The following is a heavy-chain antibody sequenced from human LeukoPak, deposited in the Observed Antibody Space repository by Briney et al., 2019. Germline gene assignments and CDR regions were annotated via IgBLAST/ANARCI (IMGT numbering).Heavy chain of an antibody. CDR2: IYTMVSI. V-gene: IGHV4-4*07. CDR3: ARDLGTKGEVKFDH. J-gene: IGHJ5*02. Sequence: SETLSLTCTVSGDSISSYYWSWIRQPAGKGLEWIGRIYTMVSITYNPSLKSRVSMSVDTSKTQFSLKLSSVTAEDKAVYYCARDLGTKGEVKFDHWGQGTLVTVSS. CDR1: GDSISSYY. D-gene: IGHD3-16*01.